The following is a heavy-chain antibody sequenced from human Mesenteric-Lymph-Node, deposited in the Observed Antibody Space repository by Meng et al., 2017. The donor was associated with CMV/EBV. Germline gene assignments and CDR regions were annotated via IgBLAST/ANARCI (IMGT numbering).Heavy chain of an antibody. CDR3: VRYIVEPPAAYFDS. Sequence: GGSLRLSCAASGFSFSDYYMNWIRQAPGKGLEWLSYITTTNTPYYAGSVKGRFTISRDNARNSLYLQMNSLTVEDTAVYYCVRYIVEPPAAYFDSWGQGRLVTVSS. V-gene: IGHV3-69-1*01. CDR2: ITTTNTP. CDR1: GFSFSDYY. J-gene: IGHJ4*02. D-gene: IGHD2-2*01.